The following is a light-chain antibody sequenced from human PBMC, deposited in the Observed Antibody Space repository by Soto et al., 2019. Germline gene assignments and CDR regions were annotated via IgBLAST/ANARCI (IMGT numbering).Light chain of an antibody. CDR1: QTISSW. CDR2: KAS. Sequence: DILLTQSPSFLSASVGDRVTITCRASQTISSWLAWYQQKPGKAPKLLIYKASSLESGVPSRFSGSGSGTEFTLTISSLQPDDFATYYCQQYNSYWTFGQGTKVDI. V-gene: IGKV1-5*03. J-gene: IGKJ1*01. CDR3: QQYNSYWT.